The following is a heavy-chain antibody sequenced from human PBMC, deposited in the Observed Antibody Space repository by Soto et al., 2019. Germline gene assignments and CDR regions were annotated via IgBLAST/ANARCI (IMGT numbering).Heavy chain of an antibody. D-gene: IGHD5-12*01. CDR1: GFTFSSYG. V-gene: IGHV3-30*02. Sequence: PGGSLRLSCAASGFTFSSYGMHWVRQAPGKGLEWVAVIWYDGSNKYYADSVKGRFTISRDNSKNTLYLQMNSLRAEDTAVYYCAKATYGGYGYPHFDCWGQGTLVTVSS. CDR2: IWYDGSNK. J-gene: IGHJ4*02. CDR3: AKATYGGYGYPHFDC.